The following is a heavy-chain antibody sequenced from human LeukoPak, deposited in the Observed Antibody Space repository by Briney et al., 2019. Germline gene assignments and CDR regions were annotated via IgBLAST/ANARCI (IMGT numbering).Heavy chain of an antibody. Sequence: GGSLRLSCEGSGFIFSDYSMSWVRQAPGKGLEWLSFISTSSNTIYYADSVRGRFTVSRDNGNNLLFLQMTGLRAEDTAAYYCARGAAHSYGYFSDYWGQGILVAVSP. J-gene: IGHJ4*02. V-gene: IGHV3-48*01. D-gene: IGHD5-18*01. CDR1: GFIFSDYS. CDR2: ISTSSNTI. CDR3: ARGAAHSYGYFSDY.